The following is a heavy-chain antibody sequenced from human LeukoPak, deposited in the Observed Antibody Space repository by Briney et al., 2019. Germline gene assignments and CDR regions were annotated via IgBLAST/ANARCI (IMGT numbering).Heavy chain of an antibody. Sequence: PGGSLRLSCAASGFTFSSYAMNWVRQAPGKGLEWVSAISGSGDTTYYAGSVKGRFTISRDNAKNSLYLQMNSLRAEDTAVYYCARDLSCSWQSFDYWGQGTLVTVSS. J-gene: IGHJ4*02. D-gene: IGHD6-13*01. CDR2: ISGSGDTT. CDR3: ARDLSCSWQSFDY. CDR1: GFTFSSYA. V-gene: IGHV3-23*01.